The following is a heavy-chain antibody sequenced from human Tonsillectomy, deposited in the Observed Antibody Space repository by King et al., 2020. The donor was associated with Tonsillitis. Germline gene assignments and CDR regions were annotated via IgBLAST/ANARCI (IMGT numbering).Heavy chain of an antibody. CDR2: ISWNSGSI. CDR1: GFTFVDYA. J-gene: IGHJ4*02. CDR3: AKDPEGYDFWSGYLDY. Sequence: VQLVESGGGLVQPGRSLRLSCAASGFTFVDYAMHWVRQAPGKGLEWVSGISWNSGSIGYADSVKGRFTISRDNAKNSLYLQMNSLRAEDTALYYCAKDPEGYDFWSGYLDYWGQGTLVTVSS. D-gene: IGHD3-3*01. V-gene: IGHV3-9*01.